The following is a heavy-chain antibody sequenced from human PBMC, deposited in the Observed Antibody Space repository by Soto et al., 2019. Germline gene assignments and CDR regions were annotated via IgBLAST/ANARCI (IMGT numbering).Heavy chain of an antibody. D-gene: IGHD1-1*01. CDR2: IYAGEADT. CDR3: AAGYTPGVDAFDI. V-gene: IGHV5-51*01. J-gene: IGHJ3*02. Sequence: GESLKISCKASGYTFTNYGIVWVRQMPGKGLEGMGIIYAGEADTRYSPSVQGQVAISADKAISTAFLHWISLKASDTAMYYWAAGYTPGVDAFDICGQGTMV. CDR1: GYTFTNYG.